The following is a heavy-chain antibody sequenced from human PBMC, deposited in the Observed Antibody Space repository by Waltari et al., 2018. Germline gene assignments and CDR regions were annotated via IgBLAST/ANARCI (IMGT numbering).Heavy chain of an antibody. CDR2: IWYDGSNK. Sequence: QVQLVESGGGVVQPGRSLRLSCAASGFTLSSYGMHWVRQAPGKGLEWVAVIWYDGSNKYYADSVKGRFTISRDNSKNTLYLQMNSLRAEDTAVYYCAREDCSGGSCYSRYWGQGTLVTVSS. V-gene: IGHV3-33*01. D-gene: IGHD2-15*01. J-gene: IGHJ4*02. CDR1: GFTLSSYG. CDR3: AREDCSGGSCYSRY.